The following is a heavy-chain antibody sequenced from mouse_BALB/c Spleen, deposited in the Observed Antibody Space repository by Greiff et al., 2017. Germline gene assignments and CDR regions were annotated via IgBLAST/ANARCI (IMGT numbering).Heavy chain of an antibody. CDR2: ILPGSGST. D-gene: IGHD3-1*01. Sequence: QVQLQQSGAELMKPGASVKISCKATGYTFSSYWIEWVKQRPGHGLEWIGEILPGSGSTNYNEKFKGKATFTADTSSNTAYMQLSSLTSEDSAVYYCARSRATDFYYAMDYWGQGTSVTVSS. CDR3: ARSRATDFYYAMDY. V-gene: IGHV1-9*01. CDR1: GYTFSSYW. J-gene: IGHJ4*01.